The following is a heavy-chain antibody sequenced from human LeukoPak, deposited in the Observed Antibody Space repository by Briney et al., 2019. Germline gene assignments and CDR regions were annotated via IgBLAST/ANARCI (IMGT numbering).Heavy chain of an antibody. CDR1: GFTFSSYG. CDR2: ISGGGGGT. CDR3: ANRAGHCFDY. D-gene: IGHD3-10*01. V-gene: IGHV3-23*01. Sequence: GGSLRLSCAASGFTFSSYGMSWVRQAPGKGLEWVSTISGGGGGTFYADSVKGRFTISRDNSKNTLYLQMNSLRVEDTAVYYCANRAGHCFDYWGQGTLVPVSS. J-gene: IGHJ4*02.